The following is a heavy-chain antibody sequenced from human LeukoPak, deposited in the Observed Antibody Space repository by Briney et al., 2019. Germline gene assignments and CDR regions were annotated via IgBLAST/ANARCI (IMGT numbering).Heavy chain of an antibody. J-gene: IGHJ4*02. CDR2: IIPIFGTA. CDR3: ARGIYEPRGDY. CDR1: GGTFSSYA. V-gene: IGHV1-69*05. D-gene: IGHD1-14*01. Sequence: SVKVSCKASGGTFSSYAISWVRQAPGQGLEWMGGIIPIFGTANYAQKLQGRVTMTTDTSTSTAYMELRSLRSDDTAVYYCARGIYEPRGDYWGQGTLVTVSS.